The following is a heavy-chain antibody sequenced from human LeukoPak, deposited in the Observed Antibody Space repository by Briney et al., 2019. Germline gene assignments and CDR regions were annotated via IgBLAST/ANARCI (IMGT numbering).Heavy chain of an antibody. J-gene: IGHJ6*02. CDR1: GFTFSSYA. CDR2: IYSGGST. D-gene: IGHD1-1*01. V-gene: IGHV3-53*01. CDR3: ARGPVHYYGMDV. Sequence: GGSLRLSCAASGFTFSSYAMSWVRQAPGKGLEWVSVIYSGGSTYYADSVKGRFTISRDNSKNTLYLQMNSLRAEDTAVYYCARGPVHYYGMDVWGQGTTVTVSS.